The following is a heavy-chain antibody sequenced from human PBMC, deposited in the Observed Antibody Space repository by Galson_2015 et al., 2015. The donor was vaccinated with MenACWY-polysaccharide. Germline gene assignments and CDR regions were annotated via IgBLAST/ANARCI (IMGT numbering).Heavy chain of an antibody. V-gene: IGHV3-23*01. D-gene: IGHD6-25*01. Sequence: SLRLSCAASGFTFSRYGMSWVRQAPGKGLEWVSVIRDTGGTTYYIDSVKGRFTISRDNSKNMLYMQMNSLRVEDTAVYYCASRGAAHYWGQGTLITVSS. CDR1: GFTFSRYG. CDR2: IRDTGGTT. J-gene: IGHJ4*02. CDR3: ASRGAAHY.